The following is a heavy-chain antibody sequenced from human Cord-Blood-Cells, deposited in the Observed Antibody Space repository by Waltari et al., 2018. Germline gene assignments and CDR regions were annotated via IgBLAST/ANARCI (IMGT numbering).Heavy chain of an antibody. V-gene: IGHV4-34*01. D-gene: IGHD3-10*01. CDR1: SGYY. CDR3: ARSGLYGSGSYYNWFDP. CDR2: INHSGST. J-gene: IGHJ5*02. Sequence: QVQLQQWGAGLLKPSETLSFSGYYWSRTRQPPGKGLEWIGEINHSGSTNYNPSLKSRVTISVDTSKNQFSLKLSSVTAADTAVYYCARSGLYGSGSYYNWFDPWGQGTLVTVSS.